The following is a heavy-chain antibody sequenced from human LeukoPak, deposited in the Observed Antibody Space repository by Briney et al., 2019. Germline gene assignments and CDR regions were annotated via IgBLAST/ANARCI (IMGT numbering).Heavy chain of an antibody. CDR2: IYYSGST. Sequence: SETLSLTCTVSGGSISGYYWSWIRQPPGKGLEWIGYIYYSGSTNYNPSLKSRVTISVDTSKNQFSLKLSSVTAADTAVYYCARGRSRGSYDAFDIWGQGTMVTVSS. V-gene: IGHV4-59*01. D-gene: IGHD1-26*01. J-gene: IGHJ3*02. CDR1: GGSISGYY. CDR3: ARGRSRGSYDAFDI.